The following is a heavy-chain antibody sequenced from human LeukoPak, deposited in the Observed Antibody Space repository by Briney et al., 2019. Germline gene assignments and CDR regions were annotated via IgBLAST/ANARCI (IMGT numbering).Heavy chain of an antibody. D-gene: IGHD1-26*01. CDR3: AKPFMVGATGYYYYYMDV. V-gene: IGHV3-23*01. Sequence: GRSLRLSCAASGFTFSRYDMSWVRQAPGKGLEWVSAISTNGGSTHYADSVKGRFAISRDNSKNTLYLQMNSLRAEDTALYYCAKPFMVGATGYYYYYMDVWGEGTTVTVPS. CDR1: GFTFSRYD. CDR2: ISTNGGST. J-gene: IGHJ6*03.